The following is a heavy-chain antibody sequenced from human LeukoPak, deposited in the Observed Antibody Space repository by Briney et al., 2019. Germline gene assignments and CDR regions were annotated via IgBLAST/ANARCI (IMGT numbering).Heavy chain of an antibody. CDR2: ISGSGGSP. D-gene: IGHD6-13*01. Sequence: GGSLRLSCAASGFTFSSYAMSWVRQAPGKGLEWVSAISGSGGSPYYADSVKGRFTISRDNSKKTLYLQMNSLRAEDTAVYYCAKGRGSSWYGFDCWGQGTLVTVSS. CDR3: AKGRGSSWYGFDC. CDR1: GFTFSSYA. V-gene: IGHV3-23*01. J-gene: IGHJ4*02.